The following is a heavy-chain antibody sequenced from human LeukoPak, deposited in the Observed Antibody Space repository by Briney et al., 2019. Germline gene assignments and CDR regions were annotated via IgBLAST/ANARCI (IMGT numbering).Heavy chain of an antibody. J-gene: IGHJ4*02. V-gene: IGHV3-30*02. CDR2: IWNDA. D-gene: IGHD6-19*01. CDR1: GFTFSTYI. CDR3: AKSLRWLVLFDY. Sequence: GESLRLSCAASGFTFSTYIMHWVRQAPGKGLEWVAFIWNDAHYANSVKGRFTISRDNSKNTLYPQMNSLRAEDTAVYYCAKSLRWLVLFDYWGQGTLVTVSS.